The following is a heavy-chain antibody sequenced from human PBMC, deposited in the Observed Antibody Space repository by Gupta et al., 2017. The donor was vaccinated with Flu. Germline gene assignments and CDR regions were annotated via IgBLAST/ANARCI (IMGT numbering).Heavy chain of an antibody. V-gene: IGHV3-53*01. Sequence: VRLVEAGGGLIQPGGSLRLSCGASGFSVSSTYMTWVRQPPGKGLEGVSTIYGGGSADHADSVRGRFIISRDNNNNILYLQLNRLGADDAAVYYWSRTRLGCSSTGRHSGWGWGVDVWGEGTTVTVSS. CDR1: GFSVSSTY. CDR3: SRTRLGCSSTGRHSGWGWGVDV. CDR2: IYGGGSA. D-gene: IGHD2-2*01. J-gene: IGHJ6*04.